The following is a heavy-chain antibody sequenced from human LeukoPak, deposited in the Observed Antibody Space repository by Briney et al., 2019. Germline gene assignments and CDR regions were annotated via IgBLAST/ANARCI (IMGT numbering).Heavy chain of an antibody. D-gene: IGHD3-10*01. V-gene: IGHV4-59*01. J-gene: IGHJ4*02. CDR2: IYYTGYT. CDR3: ASERYGSGKIDY. CDR1: GGSISSYY. Sequence: SETLSLTCTVSGGSISSYYWSWIRQPPGKGLEWIGYIYYTGYTNYNPSLKSRVTISVGTSKKQFSLKLNSVTAADTAVYYCASERYGSGKIDYWGQGTLVTVSS.